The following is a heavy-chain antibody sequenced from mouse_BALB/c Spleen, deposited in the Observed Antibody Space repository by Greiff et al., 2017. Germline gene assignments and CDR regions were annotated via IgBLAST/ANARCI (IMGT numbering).Heavy chain of an antibody. Sequence: EVQRVESGGGLVKPGGSLKLSCAASGFAFSSYDMSWVRQTPEKRLEWVAYISSGGGSTYYPDTVKGRFTISRDNAKNTLYLQMSSLKSEDTAMYYCARAGNYSYYYAMDYWGQGTSVTVSS. CDR3: ARAGNYSYYYAMDY. D-gene: IGHD2-1*01. V-gene: IGHV5-12-1*01. CDR2: ISSGGGST. CDR1: GFAFSSYD. J-gene: IGHJ4*01.